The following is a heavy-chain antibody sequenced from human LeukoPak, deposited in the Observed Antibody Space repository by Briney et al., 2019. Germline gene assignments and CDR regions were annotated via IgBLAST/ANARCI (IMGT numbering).Heavy chain of an antibody. CDR1: AVSISSYY. D-gene: IGHD4-11*01. Sequence: PSETLSLTCSASAVSISSYYWSWVRQPPGKGLEWIGNVYYTGSTNYNPSLQGRCTKSLDPFTKQFSLKLTSVTASGPGLYFCAGTFGPDEEIHRNYPHYYYYMDVWGKGTTVTVSS. CDR3: AGTFGPDEEIHRNYPHYYYYMDV. J-gene: IGHJ6*03. CDR2: VYYTGST. V-gene: IGHV4-59*03.